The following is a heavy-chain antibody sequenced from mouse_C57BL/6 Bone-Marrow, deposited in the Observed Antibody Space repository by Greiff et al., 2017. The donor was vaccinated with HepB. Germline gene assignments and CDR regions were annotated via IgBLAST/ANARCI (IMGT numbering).Heavy chain of an antibody. D-gene: IGHD2-3*01. Sequence: QVQLQQSGAELVKPGASVKISCKASGYAFSSYWMNWVKQRPGKGLEWIGQIYPGDGDTNYNGKFKGKATLTADKSSSTAYMQLSSLTSEDSAVYFCARQDDGYYVDYWGQGTSVTVSS. CDR2: IYPGDGDT. V-gene: IGHV1-80*01. CDR3: ARQDDGYYVDY. J-gene: IGHJ4*01. CDR1: GYAFSSYW.